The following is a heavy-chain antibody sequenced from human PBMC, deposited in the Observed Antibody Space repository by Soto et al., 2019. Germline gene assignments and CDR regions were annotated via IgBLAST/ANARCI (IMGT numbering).Heavy chain of an antibody. D-gene: IGHD4-17*01. V-gene: IGHV1-46*01. J-gene: IGHJ4*02. CDR2: INPSGGST. CDR1: GYTFTSYY. Sequence: ASVKVSCKASGYTFTSYYMHWVRQAPGQGLEWMGIINPSGGSTSYAQKFQGRVTMTRDTSTSTVYMELSSLRSEDTAVYYCASPSDLYGGNSDLILDYWGQGTLVTVSS. CDR3: ASPSDLYGGNSDLILDY.